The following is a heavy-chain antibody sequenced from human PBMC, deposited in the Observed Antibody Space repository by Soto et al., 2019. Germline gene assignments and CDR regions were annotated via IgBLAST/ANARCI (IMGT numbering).Heavy chain of an antibody. Sequence: SETLSLTCTVSGGSISSYYWSWIRQPPGKGLEWSGYLYNSGSTNYNPSLKSRVTISVDTSKNQFSLKLSSVTAADTAVYYCAYGDSRGPFDSWGQGTLVTVSS. CDR1: GGSISSYY. CDR3: AYGDSRGPFDS. D-gene: IGHD4-17*01. J-gene: IGHJ4*02. CDR2: LYNSGST. V-gene: IGHV4-59*01.